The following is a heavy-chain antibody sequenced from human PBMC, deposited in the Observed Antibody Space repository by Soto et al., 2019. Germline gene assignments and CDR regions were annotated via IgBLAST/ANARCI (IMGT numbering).Heavy chain of an antibody. Sequence: QVQLVQSGAEVKKPGSSVKVSCKASGGTFSSYAIRWVRQAPGQGLEWMGGIIPIFGTANYEEKFQGRVTITADESTSTGYMELSSLRSEDTAVYYCARGSRDGYDKARGFDFWGQGTLVTVSS. CDR2: IIPIFGTA. CDR1: GGTFSSYA. D-gene: IGHD5-12*01. V-gene: IGHV1-69*01. J-gene: IGHJ4*02. CDR3: ARGSRDGYDKARGFDF.